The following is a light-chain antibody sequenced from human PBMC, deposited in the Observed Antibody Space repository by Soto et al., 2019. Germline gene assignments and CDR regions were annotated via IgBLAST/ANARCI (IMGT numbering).Light chain of an antibody. V-gene: IGKV3-20*01. CDR1: QSLRRTY. J-gene: IGKJ2*01. CDR3: QQYGSSPPYT. Sequence: EIVLTQSPDTLSLSPGDRATLSCRASQSLRRTYLAWYQQRPGQPPRVLMYDSSTRAAGIPDRFSGSGSGTNFTLTIIRLEPEDFAVYYCQQYGSSPPYTFGQGTKLENK. CDR2: DSS.